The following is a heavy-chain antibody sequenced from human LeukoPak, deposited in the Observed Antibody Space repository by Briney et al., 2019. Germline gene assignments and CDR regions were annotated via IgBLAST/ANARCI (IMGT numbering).Heavy chain of an antibody. CDR2: ITWDGGTT. CDR1: GFTFDDYT. D-gene: IGHD3-22*01. CDR3: AKDPWTYYYDSSGYQIGYYFDY. V-gene: IGHV3-43*01. J-gene: IGHJ4*02. Sequence: PGGSLRLSCAASGFTFDDYTMHWVRQAPGTGLEWVSLITWDGGTTYYADSVKGRFTISRDNSKNTLYLQMNSLRAEDTAVYYCAKDPWTYYYDSSGYQIGYYFDYWGQGTLVTVSS.